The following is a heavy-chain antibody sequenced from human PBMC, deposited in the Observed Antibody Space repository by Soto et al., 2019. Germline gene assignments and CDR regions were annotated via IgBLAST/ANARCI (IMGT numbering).Heavy chain of an antibody. V-gene: IGHV3-23*01. CDR3: AKGSKWELPGGGFGY. Sequence: PGGSLRLSCAASGFTFSSYAMSWVRQAPGKGLEWVSAISGSGGSTYYADSVKGRFTISRDNSKNALYLQMNSLRAEDTAVYYCAKGSKWELPGGGFGYWGQGTLVTVSS. D-gene: IGHD1-26*01. J-gene: IGHJ4*02. CDR2: ISGSGGST. CDR1: GFTFSSYA.